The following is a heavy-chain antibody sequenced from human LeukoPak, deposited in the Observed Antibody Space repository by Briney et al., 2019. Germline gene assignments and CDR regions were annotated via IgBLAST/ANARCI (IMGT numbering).Heavy chain of an antibody. Sequence: GGSLRLSCAASGFTFSSYAMSWVRQAPGKGLEWVSAISGSGGSTFHADSVKGRFTLSRDNSKNTLYLQMNSLRAEDTAVYYCATYDSGTLFDYRGQGTLVTVSS. CDR3: ATYDSGTLFDY. CDR1: GFTFSSYA. CDR2: ISGSGGST. J-gene: IGHJ4*02. D-gene: IGHD3-10*01. V-gene: IGHV3-23*01.